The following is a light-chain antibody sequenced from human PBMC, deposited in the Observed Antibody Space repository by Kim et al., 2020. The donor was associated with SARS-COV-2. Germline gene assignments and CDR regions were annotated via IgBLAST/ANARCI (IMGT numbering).Light chain of an antibody. CDR2: QDT. CDR1: KLGDKY. J-gene: IGLJ1*01. Sequence: VSVSSGQTASITCSGDKLGDKYACWYQQKPGQSPVLVIYQDTKRTSGIPERFSGSNSGNTATLTISGTQAMDEADYYCQAWDSSTVFGTETKVTV. CDR3: QAWDSSTV. V-gene: IGLV3-1*01.